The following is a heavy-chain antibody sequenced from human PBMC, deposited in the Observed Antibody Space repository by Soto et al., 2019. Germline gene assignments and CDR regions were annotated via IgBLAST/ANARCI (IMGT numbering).Heavy chain of an antibody. J-gene: IGHJ3*02. CDR3: GKGNSKWGTGDAFDI. V-gene: IGHV1-8*01. CDR1: GYNVPSPD. CDR2: INPNRGNT. Sequence: ASVKVSCKSSGYNVPSPDINCVRQAPGQGLEWMGWINPNRGNTGYAQKFRGRVTMTRKTSISTFYMELSSLISEDTAVYYCGKGNSKWGTGDAFDIWGQGTMVTVSS. D-gene: IGHD7-27*01.